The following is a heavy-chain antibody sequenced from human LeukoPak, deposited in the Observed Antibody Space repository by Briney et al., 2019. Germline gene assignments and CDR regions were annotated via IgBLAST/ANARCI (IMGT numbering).Heavy chain of an antibody. D-gene: IGHD3-16*02. CDR3: ARTCSWSLSRFDY. Sequence: GRSLRLSCAASGFTFSSYAMHWVRQAPGKGLEWVSSISSSSSYIYYADSVKGRFTISRDNAKNTLYLQMNSLRAEDTAVYYCARTCSWSLSRFDYWGQGTLVTVSS. CDR2: ISSSSSYI. V-gene: IGHV3-21*01. CDR1: GFTFSSYA. J-gene: IGHJ4*02.